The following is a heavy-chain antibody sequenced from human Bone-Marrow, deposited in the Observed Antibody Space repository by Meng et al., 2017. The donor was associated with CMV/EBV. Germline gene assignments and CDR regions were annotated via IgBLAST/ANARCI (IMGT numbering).Heavy chain of an antibody. Sequence: GESLKISCAASGFTFSSYEMNWVRQAPGKGLEWFSYISSSGSTIYYADSVKGRFTISRDNAKNSLYLQMNSLRAEDTAVYYCARDLSNVPDSTVVIVPFDYWGQGTLVTVSS. CDR3: ARDLSNVPDSTVVIVPFDY. CDR2: ISSSGSTI. CDR1: GFTFSSYE. D-gene: IGHD4-23*01. V-gene: IGHV3-48*03. J-gene: IGHJ4*02.